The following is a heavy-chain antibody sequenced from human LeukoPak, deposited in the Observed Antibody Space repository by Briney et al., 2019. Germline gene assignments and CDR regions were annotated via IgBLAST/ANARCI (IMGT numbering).Heavy chain of an antibody. J-gene: IGHJ3*02. CDR1: GGSISSYY. D-gene: IGHD3-9*01. Sequence: NPSETLSLTXTVSGGSISSYYWSWIRQPPGKGLEWIGYIYYSGSTNYNPSLKSRVTISVDTSKNQFSLKLSSVTAADTAVYYCARTSTLYYDILTGYAFDIWGQGTMVTVSS. CDR2: IYYSGST. V-gene: IGHV4-59*01. CDR3: ARTSTLYYDILTGYAFDI.